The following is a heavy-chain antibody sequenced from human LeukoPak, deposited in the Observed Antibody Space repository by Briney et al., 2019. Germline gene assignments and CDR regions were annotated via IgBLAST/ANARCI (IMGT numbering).Heavy chain of an antibody. J-gene: IGHJ4*02. Sequence: GGSLRLSCAASGFTFNSYSMNWVRQAPGKGPEWVSSISSSSLSYIYYADSVKGRFTIFRDNSKNTLYLQMNSLRAEDTAVYYCAKAHLYDFRSGCYFDYWGQGTLVTVSS. CDR2: ISSSSLSYI. V-gene: IGHV3-21*04. CDR3: AKAHLYDFRSGCYFDY. D-gene: IGHD3-3*01. CDR1: GFTFNSYS.